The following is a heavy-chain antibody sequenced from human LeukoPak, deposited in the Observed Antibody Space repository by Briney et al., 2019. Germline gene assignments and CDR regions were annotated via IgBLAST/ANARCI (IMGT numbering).Heavy chain of an antibody. J-gene: IGHJ4*02. Sequence: PSETLSLTCTVSGGSISNDYWTWIRQPPGKGLEWIGFVYSSGSPIYNSPSESRVTMSLDTSNNQFSLKLTSVTAADSAAYYCARRLWSGPFDYWGQGTLVTVFS. V-gene: IGHV4-4*09. CDR2: VYSSGSP. CDR3: ARRLWSGPFDY. CDR1: GGSISNDY. D-gene: IGHD3-3*01.